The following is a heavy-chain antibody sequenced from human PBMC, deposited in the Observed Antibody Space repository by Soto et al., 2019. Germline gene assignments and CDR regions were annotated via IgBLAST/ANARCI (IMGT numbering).Heavy chain of an antibody. CDR3: PRHPPGPAPRWGA. J-gene: IGHJ6*02. D-gene: IGHD3-16*01. CDR1: GGSISSGGYS. Sequence: PSETLSLTCTVSGGSISSGGYSWSWIRQTPGKGLEWIGYIYPTGKTYYNPSLENRATLSIDTSQNQFSLQLTSVTAADTAVYYFPRHPPGPAPRWGACGHGTTVTVYS. V-gene: IGHV4-30-2*01. CDR2: IYPTGKT.